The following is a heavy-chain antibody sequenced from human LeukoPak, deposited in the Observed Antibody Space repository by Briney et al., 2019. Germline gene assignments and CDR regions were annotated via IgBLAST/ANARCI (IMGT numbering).Heavy chain of an antibody. V-gene: IGHV3-30*18. Sequence: SGGSLRLSCAASGFTFSSYGMHWVRQAPGKGLEWVAVISYDGSNKYYADSVKGRFTISRDNSKNTLYLQMNSLRAEDTAVYYCAKDGGGYYDYYGMDVWGQGTTVTVSS. D-gene: IGHD3-3*01. CDR3: AKDGGGYYDYYGMDV. CDR2: ISYDGSNK. CDR1: GFTFSSYG. J-gene: IGHJ6*02.